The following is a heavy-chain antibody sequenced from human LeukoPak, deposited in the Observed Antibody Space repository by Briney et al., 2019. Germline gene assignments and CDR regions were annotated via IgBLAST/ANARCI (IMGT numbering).Heavy chain of an antibody. CDR3: AKTVEQQLVRAPFDY. D-gene: IGHD6-13*01. Sequence: TGGSLRLSCAASGFTFSTYAMNWVRQAPGKGLEWVSVICDVGSRTHYADSVKGRFTISRDNSKNTLYLQMNSLRAEDTAVYYCAKTVEQQLVRAPFDYWGQGALVTVSS. CDR2: ICDVGSRT. V-gene: IGHV3-23*01. CDR1: GFTFSTYA. J-gene: IGHJ4*02.